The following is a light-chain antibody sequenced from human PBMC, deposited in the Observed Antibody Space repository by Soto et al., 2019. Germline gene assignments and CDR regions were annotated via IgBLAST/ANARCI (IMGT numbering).Light chain of an antibody. V-gene: IGKV3-15*01. CDR2: GAS. J-gene: IGKJ5*01. CDR3: QQYNNWPIT. Sequence: EIVITQSPATLSVSQGERATLSCRASQTVSSNLAWYQQKPGQAPRLLIYGASTRATGIPARFSGSGSGTDFTLTISSLQSEDFAVYYCQQYNNWPITFGQGTRLEIK. CDR1: QTVSSN.